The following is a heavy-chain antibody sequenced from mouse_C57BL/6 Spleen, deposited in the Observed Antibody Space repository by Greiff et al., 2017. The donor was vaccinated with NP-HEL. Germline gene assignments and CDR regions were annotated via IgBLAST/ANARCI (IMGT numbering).Heavy chain of an antibody. J-gene: IGHJ4*01. CDR2: IYPRSGNT. D-gene: IGHD2-5*01. CDR3: ARRNSNYYAMDY. CDR1: GYTFTSYG. V-gene: IGHV1-81*01. Sequence: QVQLQQSGAELARPGASVKLSCKASGYTFTSYGMRWVKQRTGQGLEWIGEIYPRSGNTYYNEKFKGKATLTADKSSSTAYMELRSLTSEDSAVYYCARRNSNYYAMDYWGQGTSVTVSS.